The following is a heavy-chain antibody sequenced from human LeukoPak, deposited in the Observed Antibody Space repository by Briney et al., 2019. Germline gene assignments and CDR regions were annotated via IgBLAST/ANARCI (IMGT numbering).Heavy chain of an antibody. J-gene: IGHJ6*02. Sequence: SETLSLTCTVSGGSISSYYWSWIRQPPGKGLEWIGYIYYSGGTNYNPSLKCRVTISVDTSKNQFSLKLSSVTAADTAVYYCARGDYGDYGFSNYYYGMDVWGQGTTVTVSS. CDR2: IYYSGGT. V-gene: IGHV4-59*08. CDR1: GGSISSYY. CDR3: ARGDYGDYGFSNYYYGMDV. D-gene: IGHD4-17*01.